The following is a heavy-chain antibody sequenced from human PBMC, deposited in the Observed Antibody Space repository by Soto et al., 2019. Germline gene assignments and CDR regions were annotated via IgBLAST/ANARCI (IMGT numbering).Heavy chain of an antibody. J-gene: IGHJ5*02. Sequence: QVQLVQSGAEVKKPGSSVKVSCKASGGTFSSYAISWVRQAPGQGLEWMGGIIPIFGTANYAQKFQGRVTITADESTSTVYLELSSLRSEDTAVYYCARARYPVVAGIIVLGGKALRNWFDPWGQGTLVTVSS. CDR1: GGTFSSYA. CDR2: IIPIFGTA. D-gene: IGHD6-19*01. V-gene: IGHV1-69*01. CDR3: ARARYPVVAGIIVLGGKALRNWFDP.